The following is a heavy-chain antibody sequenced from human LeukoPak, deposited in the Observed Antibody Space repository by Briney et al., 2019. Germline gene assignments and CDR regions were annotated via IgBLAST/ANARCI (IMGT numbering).Heavy chain of an antibody. J-gene: IGHJ4*02. Sequence: GGSLRLSCTASGFIFSDHYMHWIRQAPGKGLEWLSYISKGSDTIYYADSVKGRFTISRDNSKNSLYLQMTSLRVDDTAIYFCARDGEFTTHIDHWGQGALVTVSP. CDR1: GFIFSDHY. D-gene: IGHD1-26*01. CDR2: ISKGSDTI. CDR3: ARDGEFTTHIDH. V-gene: IGHV3-11*04.